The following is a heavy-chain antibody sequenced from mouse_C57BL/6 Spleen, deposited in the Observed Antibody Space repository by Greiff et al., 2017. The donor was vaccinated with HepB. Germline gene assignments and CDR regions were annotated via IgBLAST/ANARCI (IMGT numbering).Heavy chain of an antibody. D-gene: IGHD1-1*01. J-gene: IGHJ4*01. CDR3: ARKGYGSTLYYAMDY. CDR1: GYSFTDYN. V-gene: IGHV1-39*01. Sequence: VQLKESGPELVKPGASVKISCKASGYSFTDYNMNWVKQSSGKSLEWIGVINPNYGTTSYNQKFKGKATLTVDQSSSTAYMQLNSLTSEDSAVYYCARKGYGSTLYYAMDYWGQGTSVTVSS. CDR2: INPNYGTT.